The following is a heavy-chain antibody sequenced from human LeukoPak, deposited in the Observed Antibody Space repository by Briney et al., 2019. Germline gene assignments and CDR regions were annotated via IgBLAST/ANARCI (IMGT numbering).Heavy chain of an antibody. CDR1: GFTFSSYV. Sequence: GGSLRLSCAASGFTFSSYVMSWVRQAPGKGLEWVSAISGSGGSTYYADSVKGRFTISRDNSKNTLYLQMNSLRAEDTAVYYCAKGSYGSGSYYHDFVYWGQGTLVTVSS. V-gene: IGHV3-23*01. CDR2: ISGSGGST. J-gene: IGHJ4*02. D-gene: IGHD3-10*01. CDR3: AKGSYGSGSYYHDFVY.